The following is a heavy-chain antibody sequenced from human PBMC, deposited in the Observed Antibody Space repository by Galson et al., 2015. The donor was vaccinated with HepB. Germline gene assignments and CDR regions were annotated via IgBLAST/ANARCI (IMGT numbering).Heavy chain of an antibody. CDR3: AKDQLSCSGGSCYSSFDY. V-gene: IGHV3-23*01. J-gene: IGHJ4*02. CDR2: ISGSG. D-gene: IGHD2-15*01. Sequence: SLRLSCAASGFTFSSYALSWVRQAPGKGLEWVSAISGSGADSVKGRFTISRDNYKNTLYLQMNSLRAEDTAVYYCAKDQLSCSGGSCYSSFDYWGQGTLVTVSS. CDR1: GFTFSSYA.